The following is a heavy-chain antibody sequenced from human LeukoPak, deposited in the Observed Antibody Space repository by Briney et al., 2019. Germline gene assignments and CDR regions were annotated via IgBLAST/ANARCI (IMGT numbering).Heavy chain of an antibody. V-gene: IGHV1-69*05. D-gene: IGHD2-2*01. CDR1: GGTFSSYA. J-gene: IGHJ5*02. CDR2: IIPIFGTA. CDR3: ASSYCSSTSCYRLFDP. Sequence: SVKVSCKASGGTFSSYAISWVRQAPGQGLEWMGGIIPIFGTANYAQKFQGRVTITTDESTSTAYMELSSLRSEDTAVYYCASSYCSSTSCYRLFDPWGQGTLVTVSS.